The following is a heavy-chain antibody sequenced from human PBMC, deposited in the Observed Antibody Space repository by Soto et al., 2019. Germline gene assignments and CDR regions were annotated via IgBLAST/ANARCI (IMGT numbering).Heavy chain of an antibody. D-gene: IGHD3-22*01. CDR2: ISSSSSTI. J-gene: IGHJ4*02. Sequence: GGSLRLSCAASGFIVSSNYMNWVRQAPGKGLEWVSYISSSSSTIFYTDSVKGRFTVSRDNAKNSLYLQMNSLRAEDTAVYYCERPTYYYDSSGPPAYWGQGTLVTVSS. V-gene: IGHV3-48*01. CDR3: ERPTYYYDSSGPPAY. CDR1: GFIVSSNY.